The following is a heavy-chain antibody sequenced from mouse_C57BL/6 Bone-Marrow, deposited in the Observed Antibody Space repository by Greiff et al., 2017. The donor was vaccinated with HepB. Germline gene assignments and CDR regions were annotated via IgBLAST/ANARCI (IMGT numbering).Heavy chain of an antibody. V-gene: IGHV1-26*01. CDR2: INPNNGGT. J-gene: IGHJ3*01. Sequence: SGYTFTDYYMNWVKQSHGKSLEWIGDINPNNGGTSYNQKFKGKATLTVDKSSSTAYMELRSLTSKDSAVYYCATGSSSWFAYWGQGTLVTVSA. D-gene: IGHD1-1*01. CDR3: ATGSSSWFAY. CDR1: GYTFTDYY.